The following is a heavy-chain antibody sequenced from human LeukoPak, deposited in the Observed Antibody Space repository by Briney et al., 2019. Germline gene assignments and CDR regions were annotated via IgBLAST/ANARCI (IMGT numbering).Heavy chain of an antibody. Sequence: PGGSLRLSCAASGFTFSSYSMNRVRQAPGKGLEGVSYISSSSSTIYYADSVKGRFTISRDNAKNSLYLQMNSLRAEDTAVYYCARDPTGGYYYYYMDVWGKGTTVTVSS. CDR3: ARDPTGGYYYYYMDV. V-gene: IGHV3-48*01. CDR2: ISSSSSTI. J-gene: IGHJ6*03. CDR1: GFTFSSYS. D-gene: IGHD4-17*01.